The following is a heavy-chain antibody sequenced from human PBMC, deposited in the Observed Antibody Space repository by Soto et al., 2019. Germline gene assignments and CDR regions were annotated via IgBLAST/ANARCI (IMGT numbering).Heavy chain of an antibody. Sequence: GGSLRLSCAASGFIFSQYSMNWVRQAPGKGLEWVSAISGSGGSTYYADSVKGRFTISRDNSKNTLYLQMNSLRAEDTAVYYCAKGNWFHAFDIWGQGTMVTVSS. CDR3: AKGNWFHAFDI. CDR1: GFIFSQYS. D-gene: IGHD3-9*01. J-gene: IGHJ3*02. CDR2: ISGSGGST. V-gene: IGHV3-23*01.